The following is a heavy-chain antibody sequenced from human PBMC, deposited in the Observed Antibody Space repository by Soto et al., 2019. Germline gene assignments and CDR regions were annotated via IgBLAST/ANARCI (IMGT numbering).Heavy chain of an antibody. V-gene: IGHV1-18*04. CDR2: ISVYNGNT. Sequence: QVQLVQSGAEVKKPGASVKVSCKASGYNFTSYGISWVRQDPGQGLEWMGWISVYNGNTNYAQKIQGRVTMTTDTSTSTAYMELRSLRSDDTAVYYCARAPTYSSGLYGADYWGQGTLVTVSS. CDR3: ARAPTYSSGLYGADY. D-gene: IGHD6-19*01. CDR1: GYNFTSYG. J-gene: IGHJ4*02.